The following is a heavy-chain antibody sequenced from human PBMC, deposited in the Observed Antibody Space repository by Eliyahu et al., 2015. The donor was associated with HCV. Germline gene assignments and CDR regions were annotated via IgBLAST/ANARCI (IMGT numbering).Heavy chain of an antibody. CDR3: AKDVFHGSGWYTSDYYYGMDV. D-gene: IGHD6-19*01. J-gene: IGHJ6*02. CDR2: ISGSGGST. Sequence: EVQLLESGGGLVQPGGSLRLSCAASGFXFSXXAMSWVRQAPGKGLEXVSAISGSGGSTYYADSVKGRFTISRDNSKNTLYLQMNSLRAEDTAVYYCAKDVFHGSGWYTSDYYYGMDVWGQGTTVTVSS. V-gene: IGHV3-23*01. CDR1: GFXFSXXA.